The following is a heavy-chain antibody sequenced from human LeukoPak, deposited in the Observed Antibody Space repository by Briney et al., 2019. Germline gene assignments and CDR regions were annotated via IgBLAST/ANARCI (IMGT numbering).Heavy chain of an antibody. Sequence: PGGSLRLSCATSGFPFSDFSMSWVRQAPGKGLEWISTTNSGGSSTDYAESVKGRFTISRDNYQNTLYLQMSSLRVEDTAIYYCAKQSYARSLGEGGTGTLVTVSS. D-gene: IGHD2-8*01. CDR3: AKQSYARSLGE. J-gene: IGHJ4*02. CDR1: GFPFSDFS. V-gene: IGHV3-23*01. CDR2: TNSGGSST.